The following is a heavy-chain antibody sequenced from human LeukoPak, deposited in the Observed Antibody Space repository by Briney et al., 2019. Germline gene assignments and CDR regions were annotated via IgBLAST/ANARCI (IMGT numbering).Heavy chain of an antibody. V-gene: IGHV3-21*04. D-gene: IGHD5-24*01. CDR3: AKDDRWLQFCC. J-gene: IGHJ4*02. CDR1: GITFSNYN. Sequence: GGSLRLSCAAPGITFSNYNMNWVRQAPGKGLEWISAITSSSSYTFYADSVKGRFTISRDNSRNTVYLQMNSLRAEDTAVYYCAKDDRWLQFCCWGQGTLVTVSA. CDR2: ITSSSSYT.